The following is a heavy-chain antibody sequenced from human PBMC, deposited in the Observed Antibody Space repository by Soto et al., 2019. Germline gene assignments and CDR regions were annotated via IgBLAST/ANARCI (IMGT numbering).Heavy chain of an antibody. CDR3: AREGMEDYFDY. V-gene: IGHV3-48*01. CDR2: ISSSSSTI. J-gene: IGHJ4*02. D-gene: IGHD1-1*01. Sequence: GGSLRLSCAASGFTFSSYSMNWVRQAPGKGLEWVSYISSSSSTIYYADSVKGRFTISRDNAKNSLYLQMNSLRAEDTAVYYCAREGMEDYFDYWGQGTLVTVSS. CDR1: GFTFSSYS.